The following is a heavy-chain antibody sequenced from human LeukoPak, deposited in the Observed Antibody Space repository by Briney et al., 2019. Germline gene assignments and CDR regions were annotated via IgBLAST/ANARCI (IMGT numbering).Heavy chain of an antibody. J-gene: IGHJ4*02. D-gene: IGHD1-26*01. CDR3: ARDHGGSYLISYYFDY. V-gene: IGHV3-30*04. Sequence: GGPLRLSCAASGFTFSSYAMHWVRQAPGKGLEWVAVISYDGSNKYYADSVKGRFTISRDNSKNTLYLQMNSLRAEDTAVYYCARDHGGSYLISYYFDYWGQGTLVTVSS. CDR2: ISYDGSNK. CDR1: GFTFSSYA.